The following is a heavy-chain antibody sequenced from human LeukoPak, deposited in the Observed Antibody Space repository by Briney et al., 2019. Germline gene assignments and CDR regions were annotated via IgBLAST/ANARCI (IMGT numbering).Heavy chain of an antibody. D-gene: IGHD5-18*01. CDR3: ARVEDGYSYGATFDY. CDR1: GGTFSSYA. CDR2: IIPIFGTA. V-gene: IGHV1-69*13. J-gene: IGHJ4*02. Sequence: SVKVSCKASGGTFSSYAISWVRQAPGQGLEWMGGIIPIFGTANYAQKFQGRVTITAGESTSTAYMELSSLRSEDTAVYHCARVEDGYSYGATFDYWGQGTLVAVSS.